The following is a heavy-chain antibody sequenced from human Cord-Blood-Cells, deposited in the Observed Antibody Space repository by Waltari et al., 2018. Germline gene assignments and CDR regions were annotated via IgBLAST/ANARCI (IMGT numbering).Heavy chain of an antibody. CDR2: INHSGST. D-gene: IGHD3-10*01. V-gene: IGHV4-34*01. J-gene: IGHJ3*02. CDR3: ARLGVYAFDI. CDR1: GGSLIGYC. Sequence: QVQLQQWGAGLLTPSETLSLTCAVYGGSLIGYCWSWIRQPPGKGLVWIGEINHSGSTNYNPSLKSRVTISVDTSKNPFSLKLSSVTAADTAVYYCARLGVYAFDIWGQGTMVTVSS.